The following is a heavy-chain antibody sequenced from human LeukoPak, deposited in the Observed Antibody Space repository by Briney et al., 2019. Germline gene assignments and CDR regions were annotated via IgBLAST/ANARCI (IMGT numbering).Heavy chain of an antibody. CDR3: ARHFFVGAEDAFDI. CDR2: INHSGST. Sequence: PSETLSLTCAVYGGSFSGYYWSWIRQPPGKGLEWIGEINHSGSTNYNPSLKSRVTISVDTSKNQFSLKLSSVTAADTAVYYCARHFFVGAEDAFDIWGQGTMVTVSS. V-gene: IGHV4-34*01. CDR1: GGSFSGYY. D-gene: IGHD2/OR15-2a*01. J-gene: IGHJ3*02.